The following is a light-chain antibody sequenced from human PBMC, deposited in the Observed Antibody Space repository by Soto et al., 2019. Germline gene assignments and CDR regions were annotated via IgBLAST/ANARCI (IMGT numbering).Light chain of an antibody. J-gene: IGLJ1*01. CDR3: SSYTSSSSNYV. Sequence: QYVLTQPASVAGSPGQSITISCTGTSSDVGGYNYVSWYQQHPGKAPKLMIYDVSNRPSGVSNRFSGSKSDNTASLTISGLQAEDEADYYCSSYTSSSSNYVFGTGTKVTVL. V-gene: IGLV2-14*01. CDR1: SSDVGGYNY. CDR2: DVS.